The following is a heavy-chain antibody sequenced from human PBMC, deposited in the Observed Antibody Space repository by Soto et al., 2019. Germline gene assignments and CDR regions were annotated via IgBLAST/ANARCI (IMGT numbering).Heavy chain of an antibody. CDR1: GFTCSSYD. Sequence: GGSLRLSCAASGFTCSSYDMSWVRQAPGKGLEWVSTILVGGSTHYPDSVKGRFTISRDNSKNTVFLQMNSLTPGDTAVYYCAKATATGGGAFDICGQGTVVTV. CDR2: ILVGGST. CDR3: AKATATGGGAFDI. D-gene: IGHD2-8*02. V-gene: IGHV3-23*01. J-gene: IGHJ3*02.